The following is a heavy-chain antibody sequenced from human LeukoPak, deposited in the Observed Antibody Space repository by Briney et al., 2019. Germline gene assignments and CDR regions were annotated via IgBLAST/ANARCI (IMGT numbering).Heavy chain of an antibody. J-gene: IGHJ4*02. V-gene: IGHV5-10-1*01. CDR2: IEPIDATP. CDR1: GNSFSNYW. CDR3: VAGIDY. D-gene: IGHD6-19*01. Sequence: GESLKISRKGPGNSFSNYWFNWVPQMPGKGLEWMGSIEPIDATPNHSPSFHGHVTITTDKSIITAYLHWSSLKASDTAIYYCVAGIDYWGQGALVTVSS.